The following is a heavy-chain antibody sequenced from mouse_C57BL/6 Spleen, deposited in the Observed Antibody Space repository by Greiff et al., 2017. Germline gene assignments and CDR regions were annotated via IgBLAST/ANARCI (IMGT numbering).Heavy chain of an antibody. Sequence: VKLEESGPGLVALSQSLSITCTVPGFSLTSYGVHWVGQPPGKGLEWLVVIWSDGSTTYNSALKSRLSISKDNSKSQVFLKMNSLQTDDTAMYYCARHGGLAVFDYWGQGTTLTVSS. CDR3: ARHGGLAVFDY. J-gene: IGHJ2*01. D-gene: IGHD6-2*01. CDR2: IWSDGST. CDR1: GFSLTSYG. V-gene: IGHV2-6-1*01.